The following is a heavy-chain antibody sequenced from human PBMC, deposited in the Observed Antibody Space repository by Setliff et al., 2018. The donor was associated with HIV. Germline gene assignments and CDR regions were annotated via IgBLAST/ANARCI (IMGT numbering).Heavy chain of an antibody. V-gene: IGHV1-8*02. CDR3: ARGAWYTSGWHSSRYKDV. CDR2: MNPNSGNT. D-gene: IGHD6-19*01. CDR1: GYTFTNSD. J-gene: IGHJ6*03. Sequence: RASVKVSCKASGYTFTNSDINWVRQATGQGLEWMGWMNPNSGNTGYAQKFQGRVTMTRNTSIRTVSMELSSLRSEDTAVYYSARGAWYTSGWHSSRYKDVWGKGTTVTVSS.